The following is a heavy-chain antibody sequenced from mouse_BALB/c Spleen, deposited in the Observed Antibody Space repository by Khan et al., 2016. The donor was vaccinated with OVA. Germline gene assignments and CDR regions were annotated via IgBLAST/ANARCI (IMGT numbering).Heavy chain of an antibody. Sequence: QVQLKQSGAELAKPGASVKMSCKASGYTFTNYWILWVKQRPGQGLEWIGYINPSTGYTEYNQNFKDKATLTADKSSSTAYMQLSSLTSEDSAVYYCARRGLRGDFDYWGKGTTLTVSS. J-gene: IGHJ2*01. V-gene: IGHV1-7*01. D-gene: IGHD1-1*01. CDR3: ARRGLRGDFDY. CDR1: GYTFTNYW. CDR2: INPSTGYT.